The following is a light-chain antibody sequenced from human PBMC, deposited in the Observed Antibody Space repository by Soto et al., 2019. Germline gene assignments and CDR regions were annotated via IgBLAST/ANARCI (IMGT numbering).Light chain of an antibody. CDR1: QYIVTN. V-gene: IGKV3-15*01. CDR3: QQYYSWPRGT. J-gene: IGKJ5*01. CDR2: AAS. Sequence: EIVMTQSPGTRSVPPGERATLSCRASQYIVTNLAWYQQKPGQAPRLLIFAASTRAPGIPARFSGSGSGTEFTLTISSLQSADFGVYYCQQYYSWPRGTFGQGRLLEI.